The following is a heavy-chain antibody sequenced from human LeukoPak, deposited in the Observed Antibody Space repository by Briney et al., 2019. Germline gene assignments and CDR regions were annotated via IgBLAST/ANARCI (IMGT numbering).Heavy chain of an antibody. CDR2: IYYSGST. V-gene: IGHV4-59*01. J-gene: IGHJ4*02. CDR3: ASSSYDSSGYPQRYIDY. Sequence: ETLSLTCTVSGGSISSYYWSWIRQPPGKGLEWIGYIYYSGSTNYNPSLKSRVTISVDTSKNQFSLKLSSVTAADTAVYYCASSSYDSSGYPQRYIDYWGQGTLVTVSS. D-gene: IGHD3-22*01. CDR1: GGSISSYY.